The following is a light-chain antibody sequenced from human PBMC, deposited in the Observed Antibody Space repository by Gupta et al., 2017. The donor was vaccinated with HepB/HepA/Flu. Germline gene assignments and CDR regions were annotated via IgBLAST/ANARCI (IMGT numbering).Light chain of an antibody. J-gene: IGLJ2*01. CDR3: SSYTSSSTLV. Sequence: SALTQPASVPGSPGRSITISCTGTSSDVGGYNYVSWYQQHPGKAPKLMIYDVSNRPSGVSNRFSGSKSGNTASLTISGLQAEDEADYYCSSYTSSSTLVFGGGTKLTVL. V-gene: IGLV2-14*01. CDR2: DVS. CDR1: SSDVGGYNY.